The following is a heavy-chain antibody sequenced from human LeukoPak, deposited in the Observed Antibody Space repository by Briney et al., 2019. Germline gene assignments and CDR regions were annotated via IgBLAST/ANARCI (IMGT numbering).Heavy chain of an antibody. CDR1: GFTFSNFE. Sequence: GGSLRLSCAVSGFTFSNFEMKGVRQAPGKGGEWVSYITNSARTIFYADSVKGRFTISRYNAKKSLYLQMNSLRVEDTAVYYCARVYPTVYFYYMDVWGIGATVTVS. D-gene: IGHD1-26*01. CDR2: ITNSARTI. J-gene: IGHJ6*03. CDR3: ARVYPTVYFYYMDV. V-gene: IGHV3-48*03.